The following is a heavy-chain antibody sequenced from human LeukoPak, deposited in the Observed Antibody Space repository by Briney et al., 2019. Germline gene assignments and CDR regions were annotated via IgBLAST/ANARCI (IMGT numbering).Heavy chain of an antibody. D-gene: IGHD3-3*01. CDR1: GFTFSNYW. CDR2: IKQDGSQK. CDR3: ANPKADDFWSGYPFDY. Sequence: GGSLRLSCAASGFTFSNYWMSWVRQAPGKGLEWVANIKQDGSQKYYVDSVKGRFTISRDNAKNSLYLQMNSLRAEDTAVYYCANPKADDFWSGYPFDYWGQGTLVTVSS. J-gene: IGHJ4*02. V-gene: IGHV3-7*03.